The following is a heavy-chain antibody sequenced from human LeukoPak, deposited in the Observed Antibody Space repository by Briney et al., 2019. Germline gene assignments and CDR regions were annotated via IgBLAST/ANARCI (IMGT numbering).Heavy chain of an antibody. CDR3: AKAFYFASDYYAFDI. D-gene: IGHD3-10*01. CDR2: ISWNSGRI. CDR1: GFTFDDYA. J-gene: IGHJ3*02. V-gene: IGHV3-9*03. Sequence: GRSLRLSCAASGFTFDDYAMHWVRQPPGEGLEWVSGISWNSGRIGYADSVKGRFTISRDNAKNSLYLQMNSLRVEDMALYYCAKAFYFASDYYAFDIWGQGTMVTASS.